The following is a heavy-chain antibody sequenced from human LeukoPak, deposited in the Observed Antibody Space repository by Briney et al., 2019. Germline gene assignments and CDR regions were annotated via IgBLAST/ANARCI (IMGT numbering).Heavy chain of an antibody. CDR3: ATGFYNMGYYFDY. J-gene: IGHJ4*02. Sequence: SVKVSCKASGGTFSSYAISWVRQAPGQGGEGMGGIIPILGKANYAQKLQGRVTITTDKDTSTAYLELSSLRSEYTAVYYCATGFYNMGYYFDYWGQGTLVTVSS. D-gene: IGHD2/OR15-2a*01. V-gene: IGHV1-69*05. CDR1: GGTFSSYA. CDR2: IIPILGKA.